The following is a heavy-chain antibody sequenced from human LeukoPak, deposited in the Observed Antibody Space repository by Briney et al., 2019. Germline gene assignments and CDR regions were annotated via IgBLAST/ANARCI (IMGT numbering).Heavy chain of an antibody. D-gene: IGHD5-24*01. Sequence: GRSLRLSCAASGFPLSRYAMHWVRQAPGKGLEWVAVTSSDGSNKYYADSVKGRFTISRDNSKNTLYLQMSSLRAEDTAVYYCARMARDSPCWHFDLWGRGTLVTVSS. CDR2: TSSDGSNK. J-gene: IGHJ2*01. V-gene: IGHV3-30*14. CDR1: GFPLSRYA. CDR3: ARMARDSPCWHFDL.